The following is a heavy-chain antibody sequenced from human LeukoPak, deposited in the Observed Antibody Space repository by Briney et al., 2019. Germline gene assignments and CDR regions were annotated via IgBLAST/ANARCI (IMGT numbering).Heavy chain of an antibody. Sequence: QPGGSLRLSCAASGFTVSSNYMGWVRQAPGKGLEWVSVIYSGGSTYCADSVKGRFTISRDNSKNTLYLQMNSLRVDDTALYYCARPHSSGWYGAFDIWGQGTMVTVSS. J-gene: IGHJ3*02. CDR3: ARPHSSGWYGAFDI. V-gene: IGHV3-53*01. CDR1: GFTVSSNY. CDR2: IYSGGST. D-gene: IGHD6-19*01.